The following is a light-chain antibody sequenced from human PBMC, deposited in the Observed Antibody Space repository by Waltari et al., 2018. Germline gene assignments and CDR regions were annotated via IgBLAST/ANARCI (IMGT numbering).Light chain of an antibody. V-gene: IGLV2-14*01. J-gene: IGLJ2*01. CDR1: SSDVGVYNH. Sequence: QSALTQPASVSGSPGQSITISCTGTSSDVGVYNHVSWYQQDPGKVPKLIIYDVRERPSGVSDRFSGSKSGNTASLTISGVQAEDETDYDCSSYTNRNTLIFGGGTKLTVL. CDR2: DVR. CDR3: SSYTNRNTLI.